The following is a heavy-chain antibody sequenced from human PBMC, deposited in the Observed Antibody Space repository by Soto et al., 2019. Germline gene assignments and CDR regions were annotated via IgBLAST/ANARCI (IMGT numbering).Heavy chain of an antibody. D-gene: IGHD3-10*01. Sequence: EVQLLESGGGLVQPGGSLRLSCAASGFTFSSYAMSWVRQAPGKGLEWVSAISSSGRSTYYADSVKGRFTISRDSSKNTLYLQMNSLRAEDTAVYYWARVWFGDLGELDYWGQGTLVTVSS. CDR3: ARVWFGDLGELDY. V-gene: IGHV3-23*01. CDR2: ISSSGRST. CDR1: GFTFSSYA. J-gene: IGHJ4*02.